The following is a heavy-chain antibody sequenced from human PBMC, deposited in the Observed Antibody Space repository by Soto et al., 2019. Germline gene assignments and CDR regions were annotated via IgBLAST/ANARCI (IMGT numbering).Heavy chain of an antibody. D-gene: IGHD4-4*01. Sequence: QVQLVQSGAEVKKPGSSVKVSCKASGGTFSSYAISWVRQAPGQGLEWMGGIIPIFGTANYAQKFQGRVKITAEEYKSTAYRKLSSLRSEDTAVYYCAREGRDSPGFYGMDVWGQGNTVTVFS. V-gene: IGHV1-69*01. CDR3: AREGRDSPGFYGMDV. CDR1: GGTFSSYA. J-gene: IGHJ6*02. CDR2: IIPIFGTA.